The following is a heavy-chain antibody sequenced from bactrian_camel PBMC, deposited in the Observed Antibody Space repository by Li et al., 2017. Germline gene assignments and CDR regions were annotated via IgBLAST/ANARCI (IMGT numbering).Heavy chain of an antibody. D-gene: IGHD2*01. CDR3: ATYRYCSGGPDNWDRYLEN. CDR1: GLVDSPRC. V-gene: IGHV3S53*01. CDR2: MDGFGRT. J-gene: IGHJ2*01. Sequence: HVQLVESGGGSVQAGGSLGLSCEVIGLVDSPRCMGWFRQATGEERERVATMDGFGRTLYQISVKDRFTVAKDKDKNVLYLQMDNLKPSDTATYHCATYRYCSGGPDNWDRYLENWGQGTQVTVS.